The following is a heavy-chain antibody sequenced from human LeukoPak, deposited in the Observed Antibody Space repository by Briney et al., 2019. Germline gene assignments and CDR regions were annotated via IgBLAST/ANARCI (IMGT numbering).Heavy chain of an antibody. Sequence: ASETLSLTCTVSGGSISSSSYYWGWIRRPPGKGLEWIGSIYYSGSTYYNPSLKSRVTISVDTSKNQFSLKLSSVTAADTAVYYCARGGTVIVPAAIPELDLDFDYWGQGTLVTVSS. D-gene: IGHD2-2*01. CDR1: GGSISSSSYY. CDR3: ARGGTVIVPAAIPELDLDFDY. J-gene: IGHJ4*02. V-gene: IGHV4-39*07. CDR2: IYYSGST.